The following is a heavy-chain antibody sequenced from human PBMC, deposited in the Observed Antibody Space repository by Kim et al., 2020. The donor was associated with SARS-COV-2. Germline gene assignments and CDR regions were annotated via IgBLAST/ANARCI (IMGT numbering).Heavy chain of an antibody. CDR2: IYSGHT. J-gene: IGHJ4*02. V-gene: IGHV4-59*13. D-gene: IGHD6-19*01. Sequence: SETLSLTCTVSGSSISDYYWSWIRQPPGTGLECIGYIYSGHTDYSTSLKSRATISVDTSRNQVSLILRSVTAADTAIYYCARIAPGWYTVNWGQGTLLTV. CDR1: GSSISDYY. CDR3: ARIAPGWYTVN.